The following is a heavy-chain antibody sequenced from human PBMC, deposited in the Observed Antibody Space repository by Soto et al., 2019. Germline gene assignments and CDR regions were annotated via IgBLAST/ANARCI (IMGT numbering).Heavy chain of an antibody. CDR2: INPHGGST. CDR1: RDTFTRYY. V-gene: IGHV1-46*01. Sequence: ASVNGSCKAPRDTFTRYYINWVRQAPGQGLEWMGVINPHGGSTAYAQKFKGRVTLTRDTSASTVYMEVSSLTSEDTAMYYCARSSGGNFGIILEGPNWFAPWGPGTLVTVSS. D-gene: IGHD3-16*01. CDR3: ARSSGGNFGIILEGPNWFAP. J-gene: IGHJ5*02.